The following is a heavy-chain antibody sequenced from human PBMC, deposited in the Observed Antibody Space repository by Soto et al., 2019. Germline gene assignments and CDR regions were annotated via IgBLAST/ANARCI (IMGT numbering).Heavy chain of an antibody. J-gene: IGHJ6*02. CDR1: GFTFSSYA. Sequence: EVQLLESGGGLVQPGGSLRLSCAASGFTFSSYAMSWVRQAPGKGLEWVSAISGSGGSTYYADSVKGRFTISRDNSKNTLYLQMNSLRAEDTAVYYCAKGSIAARYYYYGMDVWGQGTTVTVSS. CDR3: AKGSIAARYYYYGMDV. V-gene: IGHV3-23*01. CDR2: ISGSGGST. D-gene: IGHD6-6*01.